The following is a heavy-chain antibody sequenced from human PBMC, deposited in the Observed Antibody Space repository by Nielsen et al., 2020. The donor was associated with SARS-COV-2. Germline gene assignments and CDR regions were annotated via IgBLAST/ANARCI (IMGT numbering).Heavy chain of an antibody. D-gene: IGHD6-19*01. CDR3: ARDSTVAGTTD. J-gene: IGHJ4*02. Sequence: SETLSLTCTVSGGSISSYYWSWIRQPPGKGLEWIGYIYYSGSTNYNPSLKSRVTISVDTSKNQFSLKLSSVTAADTAVYYCARDSTVAGTTDWGQGTLVTVSS. CDR1: GGSISSYY. CDR2: IYYSGST. V-gene: IGHV4-59*12.